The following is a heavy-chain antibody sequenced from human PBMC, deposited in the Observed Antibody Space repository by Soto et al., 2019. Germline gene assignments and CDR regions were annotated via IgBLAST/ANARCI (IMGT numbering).Heavy chain of an antibody. CDR2: INPNSGGT. Sequence: ASVNVSCKASGYTFTGYYMHWVRQAPGQGLEWMGWINPNSGGTNYAQKFQGWVTMTRDTSISTAYMELSRLRSDDTAVYYCARDRSGIAAAGRPTDAFDIWGQGTMVTVSS. CDR1: GYTFTGYY. CDR3: ARDRSGIAAAGRPTDAFDI. V-gene: IGHV1-2*04. D-gene: IGHD6-13*01. J-gene: IGHJ3*02.